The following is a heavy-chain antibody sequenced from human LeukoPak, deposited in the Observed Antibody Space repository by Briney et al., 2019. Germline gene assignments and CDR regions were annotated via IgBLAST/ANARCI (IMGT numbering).Heavy chain of an antibody. CDR2: IRYHGSNI. CDR1: GFTFSSYG. Sequence: PGGSLRLSCAASGFTFSSYGMHWVRQAPGKGLEWVAYIRYHGSNINYADSVKGRFTISRDNSKDTLFLQMSSLRAEDTAVYYCAKVLTGYCGSTSCPFDSWGQGTLVTVSS. D-gene: IGHD2-2*01. V-gene: IGHV3-30*02. CDR3: AKVLTGYCGSTSCPFDS. J-gene: IGHJ4*02.